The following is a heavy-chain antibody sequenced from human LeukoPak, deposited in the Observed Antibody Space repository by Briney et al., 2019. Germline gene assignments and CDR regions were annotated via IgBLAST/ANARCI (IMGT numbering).Heavy chain of an antibody. CDR1: GFTFSNYA. V-gene: IGHV3-23*01. D-gene: IGHD3-9*01. Sequence: PGGSLRLSCAASGFTFSNYAMSWVRQAPGKGLEWVSAVSGRDTSTYYADSVKGRFTISRDNSKNTLYLQMNSLRAEDTAIYYCAKWGDYVVLTGYYDSDYWGQGTLVTVSS. J-gene: IGHJ4*02. CDR2: VSGRDTST. CDR3: AKWGDYVVLTGYYDSDY.